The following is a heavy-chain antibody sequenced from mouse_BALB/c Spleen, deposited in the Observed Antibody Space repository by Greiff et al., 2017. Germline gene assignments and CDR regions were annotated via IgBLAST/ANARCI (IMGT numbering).Heavy chain of an antibody. Sequence: EVQVVESGGGLVQPGGSLRLSCATSGFTFTDYYMSWVRQPPGKALEWLGFIRNKANGYTTEYSASVKGRFTISRDNSQSILYLQMNTLRAEDSATYYCARDNGHYWGQGTLVTVSA. D-gene: IGHD3-1*01. J-gene: IGHJ3*01. CDR1: GFTFTDYY. CDR3: ARDNGHY. V-gene: IGHV7-3*02. CDR2: IRNKANGYTT.